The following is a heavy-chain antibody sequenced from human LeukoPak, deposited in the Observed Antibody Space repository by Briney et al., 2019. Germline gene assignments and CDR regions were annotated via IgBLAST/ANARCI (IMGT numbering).Heavy chain of an antibody. J-gene: IGHJ4*02. CDR2: ISPYNGDT. Sequence: GASVKVSCKASGYTFINYGINWVRQAPGQGLDWMGWISPYNGDTNYAQKFQGRVTVTTDTSTSTVYMELRSLRSDDTAVYYCARDKSRYNYGYNYWGQGTLVTVSS. CDR3: ARDKSRYNYGYNY. V-gene: IGHV1-18*01. D-gene: IGHD5-18*01. CDR1: GYTFINYG.